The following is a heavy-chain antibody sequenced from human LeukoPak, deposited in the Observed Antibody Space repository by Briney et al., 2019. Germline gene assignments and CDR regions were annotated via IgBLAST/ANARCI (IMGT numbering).Heavy chain of an antibody. J-gene: IGHJ4*02. CDR2: ISSNGDFT. V-gene: IGHV3-23*01. CDR1: RFTFNTYA. Sequence: GSLRLSCGASRFTFNTYAVNWVRQAPGKGLERVSAISSNGDFTYYADSVRGRFTISRDNSKNTVFLQMNGLRADDRAVYYCATVKRDCSGGTCYSYDYWGQGTLVTVSS. D-gene: IGHD2-15*01. CDR3: ATVKRDCSGGTCYSYDY.